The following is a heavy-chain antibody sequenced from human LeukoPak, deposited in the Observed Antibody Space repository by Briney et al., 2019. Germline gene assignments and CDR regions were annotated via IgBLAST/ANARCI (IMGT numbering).Heavy chain of an antibody. CDR2: IKQDGSEK. V-gene: IGHV3-7*05. CDR1: GFTFNTYW. Sequence: AGGSLRLSCAASGFTFNTYWMSWVRQAPGRGQEWVANIKQDGSEKSYVDSVKGRFTISRDNAQNSLFLQMNSLRAEDTAVYYCARISVHYGDLFDCWGQGTLVTVSS. J-gene: IGHJ4*02. D-gene: IGHD4-17*01. CDR3: ARISVHYGDLFDC.